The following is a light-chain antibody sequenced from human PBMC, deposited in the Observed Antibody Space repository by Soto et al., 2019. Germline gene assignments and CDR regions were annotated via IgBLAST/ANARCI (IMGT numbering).Light chain of an antibody. CDR1: TNDLGDY. Sequence: QPVLTQPRSVSGSPGQSVTISCTGTTNDLGDYVSWYQQNPGKAPKVMIYDVTRRPSGVPDRFSGSKSGNTASLTISGLQAEDEADYYCCSYAGRYTWVLGSGTKLTVL. CDR2: DVT. V-gene: IGLV2-11*01. J-gene: IGLJ1*01. CDR3: CSYAGRYTWV.